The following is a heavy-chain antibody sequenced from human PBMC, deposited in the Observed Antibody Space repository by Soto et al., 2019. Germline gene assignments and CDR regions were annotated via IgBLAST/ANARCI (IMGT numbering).Heavy chain of an antibody. V-gene: IGHV2-5*02. J-gene: IGHJ4*02. Sequence: GPTLVNPTQTLTLTCSFSGFSLSTSGVGVGWIRQSPEKALEWLALIFWDDDKRYSPSLRSRLTIAKDTSKNQVVLTLTNVEPVDRVTYYFAPIPSAKGGPFDYLGQG. CDR2: IFWDDDK. D-gene: IGHD1-26*01. CDR3: APIPSAKGGPFDY. CDR1: GFSLSTSGVG.